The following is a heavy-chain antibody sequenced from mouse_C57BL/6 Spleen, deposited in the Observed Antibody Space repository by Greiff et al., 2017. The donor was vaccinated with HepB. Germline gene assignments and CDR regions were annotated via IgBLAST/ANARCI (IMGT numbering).Heavy chain of an antibody. CDR3: ARTTLYYDYDGAMDY. CDR2: ISSGSSTI. D-gene: IGHD2-4*01. V-gene: IGHV5-17*01. CDR1: GFTFSDYG. J-gene: IGHJ4*01. Sequence: EVKVVESGGGLVKPGGSLKLSCAASGFTFSDYGMHWVRQAPEKGLEWVAYISSGSSTIYYADTVKGRFTISRDNAKNTLFLQMTSLRSEDTAMYYCARTTLYYDYDGAMDYWGQGTSVTVSS.